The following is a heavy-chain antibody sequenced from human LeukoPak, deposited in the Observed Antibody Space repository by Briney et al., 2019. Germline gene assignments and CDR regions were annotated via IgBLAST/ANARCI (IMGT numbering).Heavy chain of an antibody. CDR2: IGTAGDT. V-gene: IGHV3-13*01. CDR1: GFTFSNYD. CDR3: ARGPYYYGSGSPSELDY. J-gene: IGHJ4*02. D-gene: IGHD3-10*01. Sequence: GESLRLSCAASGFTFSNYDMHWVRQATGKGLEWVSAIGTAGDTYYPGSVKGRFTISRENAKNSLYLQMNSLRAEDTAVYYCARGPYYYGSGSPSELDYWGQGTLVTVSS.